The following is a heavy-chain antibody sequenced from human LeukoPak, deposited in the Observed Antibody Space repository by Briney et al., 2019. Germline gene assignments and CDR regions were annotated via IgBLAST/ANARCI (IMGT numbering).Heavy chain of an antibody. CDR2: IYYSGST. CDR1: GGSVSSGSYY. D-gene: IGHD3-10*01. CDR3: AREYYYGSGSYPYFDY. J-gene: IGHJ4*02. Sequence: SETLSLTCTVSGGSVSSGSYYWSWIRQPPGKGLEWIGYIYYSGSTNYNPSLKRRVTISVDTSKNQFSPKLSSVTAADTAVYYCAREYYYGSGSYPYFDYWGQGTLSPSPQ. V-gene: IGHV4-61*01.